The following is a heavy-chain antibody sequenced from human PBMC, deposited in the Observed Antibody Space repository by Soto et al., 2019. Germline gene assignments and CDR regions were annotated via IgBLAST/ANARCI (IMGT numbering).Heavy chain of an antibody. CDR3: ARGGSSSPYFDS. Sequence: QVQLQESSPGLVKPSQTLSLTCTVSGGSISSGGYYWSWIRQHPGKGLEWIGYIYYSGSTYYNPSLKSRVTISVDTSKNQFSLKLSSVTAADTAVYYCARGGSSSPYFDSWGQGTLVTVSS. CDR1: GGSISSGGYY. V-gene: IGHV4-31*03. CDR2: IYYSGST. J-gene: IGHJ4*02. D-gene: IGHD6-13*01.